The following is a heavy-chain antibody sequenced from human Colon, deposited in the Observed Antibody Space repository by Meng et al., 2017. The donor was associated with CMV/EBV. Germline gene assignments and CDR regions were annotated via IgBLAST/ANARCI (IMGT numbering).Heavy chain of an antibody. CDR2: IYPGDSDS. CDR1: GYNLANYW. J-gene: IGHJ5*02. CDR3: ARLRLRGSGSHPFDP. D-gene: IGHD3-22*01. V-gene: IGHV5-51*01. Sequence: GESLMSPCQGSGYNLANYWIGWVRQLPGKGLEWMGMIYPGDSDSRHSPSFDGQVTFSADVSISTAYLQWSSLMASDTAMYFCARLRLRGSGSHPFDPWGQGTRVTVSS.